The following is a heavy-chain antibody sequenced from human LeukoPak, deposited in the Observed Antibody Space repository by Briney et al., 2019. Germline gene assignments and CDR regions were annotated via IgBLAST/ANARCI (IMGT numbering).Heavy chain of an antibody. CDR3: ARGLSPRINMVRGVRPPFRGVFDY. CDR2: INHSGST. CDR1: DGSFSGYY. J-gene: IGHJ4*02. D-gene: IGHD3-10*01. V-gene: IGHV4-34*01. Sequence: SETLSLTCAVYDGSFSGYYWSWIRQPPGKGLEWIGEINHSGSTNYNPSLKSRVTISVDTSKNQFSLKLSSVTAADTAVYYCARGLSPRINMVRGVRPPFRGVFDYWGQGTLVTVSS.